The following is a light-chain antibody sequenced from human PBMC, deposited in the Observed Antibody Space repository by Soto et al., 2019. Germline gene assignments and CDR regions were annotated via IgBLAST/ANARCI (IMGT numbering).Light chain of an antibody. Sequence: DIQLTQSPSFLAASVGDRVTITCRASQSISTFLNWYQQKPGKAPNLLIYDASELQTGVTSRFSGSGSGTDFTLTINSLQPENIATYYCQQNDNLRWTVGPGTKVEIK. CDR2: DAS. CDR1: QSISTF. V-gene: IGKV1-33*01. J-gene: IGKJ1*01. CDR3: QQNDNLRWT.